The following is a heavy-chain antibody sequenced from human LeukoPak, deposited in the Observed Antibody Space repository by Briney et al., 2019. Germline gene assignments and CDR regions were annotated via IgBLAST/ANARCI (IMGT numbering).Heavy chain of an antibody. V-gene: IGHV4-30-4*01. CDR2: IYYSGST. CDR1: GGPISSGDYY. J-gene: IGHJ4*02. Sequence: SQTLSLTCTVSGGPISSGDYYWSWIRQPPGKGLEWIGYIYYSGSTYYNPSLKSRVTISVDTSKNQFSLKLSSVTAADTAVYYCARAPAAMLRRFDYWGQGTLVTVSS. CDR3: ARAPAAMLRRFDY. D-gene: IGHD2-2*01.